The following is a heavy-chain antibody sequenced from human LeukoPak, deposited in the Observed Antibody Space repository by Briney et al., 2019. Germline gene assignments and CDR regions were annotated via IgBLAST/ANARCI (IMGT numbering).Heavy chain of an antibody. Sequence: SQTLSLTCAISGDSVSSNNSAWKWIRQSPSRGLEWLGRTYYRSKWYNDYAVSMKGRITINPDTSKNQFSLQLNSVTPEDTAVYYCACDVGSSGWYTFDYWGQGTLVTVSS. D-gene: IGHD6-19*01. J-gene: IGHJ4*02. V-gene: IGHV6-1*01. CDR3: ACDVGSSGWYTFDY. CDR2: TYYRSKWYN. CDR1: GDSVSSNNSA.